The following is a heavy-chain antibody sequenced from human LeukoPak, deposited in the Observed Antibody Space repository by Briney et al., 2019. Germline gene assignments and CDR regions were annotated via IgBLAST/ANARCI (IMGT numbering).Heavy chain of an antibody. J-gene: IGHJ4*02. CDR1: GFTFSDYY. D-gene: IGHD3-10*01. Sequence: GGSLRLSCAASGFTFSDYYMSWIRQAPGKGLEWVSYISSSGSTTYYADSVKGRFTISRDNSKNTLYLQMNSLRAEDTAVYYCANFGSGSYPKNFDYWGQGTLVTVSS. CDR3: ANFGSGSYPKNFDY. V-gene: IGHV3-11*01. CDR2: ISSSGSTT.